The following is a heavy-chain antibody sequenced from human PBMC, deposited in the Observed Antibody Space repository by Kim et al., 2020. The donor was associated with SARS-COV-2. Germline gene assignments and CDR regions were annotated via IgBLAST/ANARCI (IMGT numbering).Heavy chain of an antibody. V-gene: IGHV3-15*01. CDR1: GFTFSNAW. Sequence: GGSLRLSCAASGFTFSNAWMSWVRQAPGKGLEWVGRIKSKTDGGTTDYAAPVKGRFTISRDDSKNTLYLQMNSLKTEDTAVYYCTTDRMIVVGFDYWGQGTLVTVSS. CDR3: TTDRMIVVGFDY. D-gene: IGHD3-22*01. J-gene: IGHJ4*02. CDR2: IKSKTDGGTT.